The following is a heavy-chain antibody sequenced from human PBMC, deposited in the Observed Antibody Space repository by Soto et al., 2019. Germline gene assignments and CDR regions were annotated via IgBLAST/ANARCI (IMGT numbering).Heavy chain of an antibody. D-gene: IGHD5-18*01. V-gene: IGHV3-23*01. CDR1: GFTFSTNA. J-gene: IGHJ6*02. Sequence: LVGSLRLSCAASGFTFSTNAMNWVRQAPGKGLEWVTGISDAGTYYADSVKGRFTISRDDSKNTLYLQMNSLRAEDTAVYYCAKDPTSNTDMVIGNYYYGMDVWGQGTTVTVSS. CDR2: ISDAGT. CDR3: AKDPTSNTDMVIGNYYYGMDV.